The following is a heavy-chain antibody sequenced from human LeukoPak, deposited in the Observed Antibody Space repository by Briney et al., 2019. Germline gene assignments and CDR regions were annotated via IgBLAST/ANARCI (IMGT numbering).Heavy chain of an antibody. Sequence: SETLSLTCTVSGGSISSYYWSWIRQPAGKGLEWIGRIYTSGSTNYNPSLKSRVTISVDTSKNQFSLKLSSVTAADTAVYYCARTYGDFDFWYFAVWGRGTLVTVSS. CDR2: IYTSGST. V-gene: IGHV4-4*07. J-gene: IGHJ2*01. CDR1: GGSISSYY. CDR3: ARTYGDFDFWYFAV. D-gene: IGHD4-17*01.